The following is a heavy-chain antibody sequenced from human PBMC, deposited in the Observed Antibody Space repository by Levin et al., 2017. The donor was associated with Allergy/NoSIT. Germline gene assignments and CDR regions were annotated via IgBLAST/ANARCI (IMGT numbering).Heavy chain of an antibody. J-gene: IGHJ4*02. CDR1: GLTFSNFW. V-gene: IGHV3-7*01. CDR3: ASGGHVDY. Sequence: HGESLKISCAASGLTFSNFWMTWVRQAPGKGLEWVANIKYDGSEKYYVDSVKGRFTISRDNAENSVYLQMNSLRAEDTAVYYCASGGHVDYCGQGTLVTVSS. CDR2: IKYDGSEK. D-gene: IGHD3-16*01.